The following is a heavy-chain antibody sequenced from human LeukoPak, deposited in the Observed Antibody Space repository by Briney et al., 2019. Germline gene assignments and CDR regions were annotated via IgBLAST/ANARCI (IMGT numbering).Heavy chain of an antibody. V-gene: IGHV1-2*06. CDR3: ARDMADCSGGSCRP. CDR2: INPDSGGT. CDR1: GYTFTGYY. Sequence: GASVKVSCKASGYTFTGYYMHWVRQAPGQGLEWMGRINPDSGGTNYAQEFQGRVTMTRDTSISTAYMELSRLRSDDTAVYYCARDMADCSGGSCRPWGQGTLVTVSS. J-gene: IGHJ5*02. D-gene: IGHD2-15*01.